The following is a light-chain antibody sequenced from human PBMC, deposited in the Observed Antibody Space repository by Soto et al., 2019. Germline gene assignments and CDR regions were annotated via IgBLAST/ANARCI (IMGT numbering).Light chain of an antibody. CDR2: GGS. CDR3: QDYGTSHPWT. Sequence: EVVSTQSPGALSLSPGEGVTLSCRASQNIRGNELAWYRQKRGQAPRLLMYGGSTRADGIPDRFSGRGTGTNFTLTISRLEPEDSAVYYCQDYGTSHPWTFGQGTKLEIK. V-gene: IGKV3-20*01. CDR1: QNIRGNE. J-gene: IGKJ1*01.